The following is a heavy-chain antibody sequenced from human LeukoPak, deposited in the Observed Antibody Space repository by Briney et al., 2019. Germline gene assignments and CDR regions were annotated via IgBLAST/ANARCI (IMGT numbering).Heavy chain of an antibody. J-gene: IGHJ4*02. CDR2: INSDGSST. D-gene: IGHD3-10*01. CDR3: ARDGLLWFGELFY. CDR1: GFTFSSYW. Sequence: GGSLRLSCAASGFTFSSYWMHWVRQAPGKGLLWVSRINSDGSSTSYADSVKGRFTISRDNAKNTLYLQMNSLRAEDTAVYYCARDGLLWFGELFYWGQGTLVTVSS. V-gene: IGHV3-74*01.